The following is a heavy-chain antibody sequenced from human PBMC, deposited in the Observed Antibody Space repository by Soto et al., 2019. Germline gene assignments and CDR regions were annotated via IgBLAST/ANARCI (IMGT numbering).Heavy chain of an antibody. D-gene: IGHD3-22*01. CDR2: ISASGDNT. CDR3: ATRNTPDCSGYACYYFDY. CDR1: GLTLTRYA. J-gene: IGHJ4*02. V-gene: IGHV3-23*01. Sequence: EVQLLESGGGLVQPGGSLRLSCVASGLTLTRYAMNWVRQAPGKGLEWVSGISASGDNTNYADSVKGRFSISRDNSKNTVHLQMNSLRAEDTAVFYCATRNTPDCSGYACYYFDYWGQGTLVTVSS.